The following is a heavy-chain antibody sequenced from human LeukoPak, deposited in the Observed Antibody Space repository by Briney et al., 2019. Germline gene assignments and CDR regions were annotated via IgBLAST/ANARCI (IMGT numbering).Heavy chain of an antibody. V-gene: IGHV3-23*01. CDR3: ARAIVVVVAADY. CDR2: ISGSGGST. D-gene: IGHD2-15*01. CDR1: GFTFSSYA. Sequence: GASLRLSCAASGFTFSSYAMSWVRQAPGKGLEWVSAISGSGGSTYYADSVKGRFTISRDNSKNTLYLQMNSLRAEDTAVYYCARAIVVVVAADYWGQGTLVTVSS. J-gene: IGHJ4*02.